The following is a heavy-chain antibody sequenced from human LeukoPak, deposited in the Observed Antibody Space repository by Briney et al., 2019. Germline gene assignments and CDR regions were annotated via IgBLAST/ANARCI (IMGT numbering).Heavy chain of an antibody. Sequence: ASVKVSCKASGYTFTGYYMHWVRQAPGQGLEWMGWISAYNGNTNYAQKLQGRVTMTTDTSTSTAYMELRSLRSDDTAVYYCARVPPDYYDSSGYHINWFDPWGQGTLVTVSS. CDR1: GYTFTGYY. CDR3: ARVPPDYYDSSGYHINWFDP. CDR2: ISAYNGNT. D-gene: IGHD3-22*01. V-gene: IGHV1-18*04. J-gene: IGHJ5*02.